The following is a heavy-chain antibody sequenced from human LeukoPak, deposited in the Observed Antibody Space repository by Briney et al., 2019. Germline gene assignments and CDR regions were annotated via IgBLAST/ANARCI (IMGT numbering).Heavy chain of an antibody. J-gene: IGHJ4*02. D-gene: IGHD6-19*01. CDR1: GFTFSNYA. CDR2: ISGSGDST. CDR3: ARRSGIAVAGAFDY. Sequence: GGSLRLTCAASGFTFSNYAMRWVRQAPGKGLEWVSGISGSGDSTYYADSVKGRFTISRDNSKNTLYLQMNSLRAEDTAVYYCARRSGIAVAGAFDYWGQGTLVTVSS. V-gene: IGHV3-23*01.